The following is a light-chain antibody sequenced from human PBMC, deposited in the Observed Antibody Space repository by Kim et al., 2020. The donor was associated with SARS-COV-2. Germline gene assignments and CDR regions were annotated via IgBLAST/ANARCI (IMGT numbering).Light chain of an antibody. J-gene: IGLJ3*02. CDR1: SSNIGAGYD. Sequence: QRVTISCTGSSSNIGAGYDVHWYQQLPGTAPKLLIYGNSNRPSGVPDRFSGSKSGTSASLAITGLQAEDEADYYCQSYDSSLSGWVFCGGTKLTVL. CDR3: QSYDSSLSGWV. V-gene: IGLV1-40*01. CDR2: GNS.